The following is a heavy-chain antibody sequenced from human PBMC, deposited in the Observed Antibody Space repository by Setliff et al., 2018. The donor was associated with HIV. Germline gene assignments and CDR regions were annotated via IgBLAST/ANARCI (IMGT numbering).Heavy chain of an antibody. CDR1: GFTFTNYW. CDR2: ISSSSRTI. J-gene: IGHJ6*03. CDR3: ARDGGMGVYYMDV. D-gene: IGHD1-26*01. V-gene: IGHV3-48*01. Sequence: PGGSLRLSCAASGFTFTNYWMAWIRQAPGRGLEWAAIISSSSRTIYYADSVKGRFTISRDNAKNSLYLQMNSLRAEDTAVYYCARDGGMGVYYMDVWGKGTTVTVSS.